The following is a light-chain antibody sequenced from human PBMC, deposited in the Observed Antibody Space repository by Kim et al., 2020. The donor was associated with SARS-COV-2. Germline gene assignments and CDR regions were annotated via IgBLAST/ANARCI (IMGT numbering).Light chain of an antibody. CDR3: QSYDSSIYVV. Sequence: TVTSACTRSSGSIASNYVQWYQQRPGSAPTTVIYEDNQRPSGVPDRFSGSIDSSSNAASLTISGLKTEDEADYYCQSYDSSIYVVFGGGTQLTVL. CDR1: SGSIASNY. V-gene: IGLV6-57*03. CDR2: EDN. J-gene: IGLJ2*01.